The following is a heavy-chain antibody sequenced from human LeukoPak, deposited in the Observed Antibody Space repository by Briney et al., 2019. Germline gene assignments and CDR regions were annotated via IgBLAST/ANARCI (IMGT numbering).Heavy chain of an antibody. CDR2: ISGRGTTI. CDR3: AKEINHQWLVPLDAFDI. CDR1: GFSFTSYA. D-gene: IGHD6-19*01. J-gene: IGHJ3*02. V-gene: IGHV3-23*01. Sequence: PGGSLRLSCAASGFSFTSYAMSWVRQAPGKGLDWVSGISGRGTTIYYADSAKGRFTISRDNSKNTLYLQMNSLRAEDTAVYYCAKEINHQWLVPLDAFDIWGQGTMVTVSS.